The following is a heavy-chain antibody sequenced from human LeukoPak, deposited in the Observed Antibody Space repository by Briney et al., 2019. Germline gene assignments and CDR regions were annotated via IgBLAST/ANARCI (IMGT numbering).Heavy chain of an antibody. J-gene: IGHJ4*02. CDR3: AKDYFGYYYDSSGYYYAFDY. CDR2: ISGSGGST. CDR1: GFTFSSYA. V-gene: IGHV3-23*01. Sequence: PGGSLRLSCAASGFTFSSYAMSWVGQAPGKGLEWVSSISGSGGSTYYADSVKGRFTISRDNSKNTLYLQMNSLRAEDTAVYYCAKDYFGYYYDSSGYYYAFDYWGQGTLVTVSS. D-gene: IGHD3-22*01.